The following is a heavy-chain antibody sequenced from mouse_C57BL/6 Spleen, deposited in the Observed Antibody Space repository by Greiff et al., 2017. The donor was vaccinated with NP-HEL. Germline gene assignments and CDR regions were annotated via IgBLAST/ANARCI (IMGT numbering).Heavy chain of an antibody. CDR2: IDPEDGGT. J-gene: IGHJ4*01. D-gene: IGHD1-1*01. Sequence: VQLQQSGAELVKPGASVKLSCTASGFNFKGYYMHWVKQRPEQGLEWIGRIDPEDGGTKYAPKFQGKATLTADTSSNTAYLQLSSLTSEDTAVDDCAISSSTTGCAMDYWGQGTSLTVSS. CDR3: AISSSTTGCAMDY. CDR1: GFNFKGYY. V-gene: IGHV14-2*01.